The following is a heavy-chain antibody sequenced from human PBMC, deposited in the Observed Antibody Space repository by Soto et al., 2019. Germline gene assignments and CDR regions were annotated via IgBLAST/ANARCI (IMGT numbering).Heavy chain of an antibody. CDR3: ARDYFRGGSGSYYKSTGSGYDYYYYYYMDV. V-gene: IGHV1-18*01. J-gene: IGHJ6*03. D-gene: IGHD3-10*01. CDR1: GYTFTSYG. CDR2: ISAYNGNT. Sequence: ASVKVSCKASGYTFTSYGISWVRQAPGQGLEWMGWISAYNGNTNYAQKLQGRVTMTTDTSTSTAYMELRSLRSDDTAVYYCARDYFRGGSGSYYKSTGSGYDYYYYYYMDVWGKGTTVTVSS.